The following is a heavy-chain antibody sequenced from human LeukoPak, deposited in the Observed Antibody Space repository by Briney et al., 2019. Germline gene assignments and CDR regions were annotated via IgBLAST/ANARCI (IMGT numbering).Heavy chain of an antibody. J-gene: IGHJ3*02. Sequence: GGTPRPSCAVSGFTLSSYSMSWVRQAPGKGLQWVSSISFSGGDIYYAHSVKGRFTISRDNAKNSVYLQMNSLRAEDTAVYYCAKEPWNSQSAPAYIWGEGAMGSVSS. D-gene: IGHD1/OR15-1a*01. CDR3: AKEPWNSQSAPAYI. V-gene: IGHV3-21*01. CDR2: ISFSGGDI. CDR1: GFTLSSYS.